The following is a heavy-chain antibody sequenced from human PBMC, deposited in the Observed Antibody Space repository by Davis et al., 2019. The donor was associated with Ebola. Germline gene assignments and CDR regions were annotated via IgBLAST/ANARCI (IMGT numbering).Heavy chain of an antibody. D-gene: IGHD3-22*01. J-gene: IGHJ5*02. CDR1: GGSISSDRYY. CDR2: IYTSGST. CDR3: ARVIGPNWFDP. V-gene: IGHV4-61*09. Sequence: PSETLSLTCTVSGGSISSDRYYWSWIRQPAGKGLEWIGHIYTSGSTNYNPSLKSRVTISVDTSKNQFSLNLSSVTAADTAVYYCARVIGPNWFDPWGQGTLVTVSS.